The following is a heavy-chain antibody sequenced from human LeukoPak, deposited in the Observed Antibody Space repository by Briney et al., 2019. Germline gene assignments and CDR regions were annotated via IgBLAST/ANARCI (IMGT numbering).Heavy chain of an antibody. CDR1: GGSFSGYY. V-gene: IGHV4-34*01. D-gene: IGHD2-21*02. CDR3: ARARIVVVTAIDY. CDR2: INHSGST. J-gene: IGHJ4*02. Sequence: SEALSLTCAVYGGSFSGYYWSWIRRPPGKGLEWIGEINHSGSTNYNPSLKSRVTISVDTSKNQFSLKLSSVTAADTAVYYCARARIVVVTAIDYWGQGTLVTVSS.